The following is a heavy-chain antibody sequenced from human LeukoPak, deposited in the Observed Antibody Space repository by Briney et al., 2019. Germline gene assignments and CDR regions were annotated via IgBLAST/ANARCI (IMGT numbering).Heavy chain of an antibody. CDR1: GYTFTGYY. J-gene: IGHJ4*02. CDR2: INPNSGGT. Sequence: ASVKVSCKASGYTFTGYYMHWVRQAPGQGLEWMGWINPNSGGTIYAQKFQGRVTMTRDTSISTAYMELSRLRSDDTAVYYCASDGDTAMVDYWGQGTLVTVSS. CDR3: ASDGDTAMVDY. D-gene: IGHD5-18*01. V-gene: IGHV1-2*02.